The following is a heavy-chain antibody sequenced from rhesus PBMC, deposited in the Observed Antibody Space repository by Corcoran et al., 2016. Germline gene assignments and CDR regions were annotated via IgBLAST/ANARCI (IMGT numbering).Heavy chain of an antibody. Sequence: QLQLQESGPGLVKPSETLSVTCAVSGGSISSNYWSWIRQPPGKGLGWIGRIYGIGRRTNYNTALKSRVTLSVDTSKNQLSLNLSSVTAADTAVYYCARTDTVGTDFDYWGQGVLVTVSS. J-gene: IGHJ4*01. V-gene: IGHV4-169*01. D-gene: IGHD5-30*01. CDR3: ARTDTVGTDFDY. CDR1: GGSISSNY. CDR2: IYGIGRRT.